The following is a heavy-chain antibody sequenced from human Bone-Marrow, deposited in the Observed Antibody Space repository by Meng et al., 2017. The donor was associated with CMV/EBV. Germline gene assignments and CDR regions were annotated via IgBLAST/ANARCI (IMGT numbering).Heavy chain of an antibody. CDR3: ARDSQGHLGIGYFDY. V-gene: IGHV3-21*01. D-gene: IGHD7-27*01. Sequence: GESLKISCAASGFTFSSYSMNWVRQAPGKGLEWVSSISSSSSYIYYADSVKGRFTISRDNAKNSLYLQMNSLRAEDTAVYYCARDSQGHLGIGYFDYWGQGTLVTFSS. J-gene: IGHJ4*02. CDR1: GFTFSSYS. CDR2: ISSSSSYI.